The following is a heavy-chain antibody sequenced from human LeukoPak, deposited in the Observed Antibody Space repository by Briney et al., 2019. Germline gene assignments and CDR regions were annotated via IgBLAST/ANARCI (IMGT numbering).Heavy chain of an antibody. J-gene: IGHJ5*02. CDR1: GYSISSGYY. V-gene: IGHV4-61*01. CDR3: ASSHYDFWSGYFDP. CDR2: IYYSGST. Sequence: PSETLSLTCTVSGYSISSGYYWSWIRQPPGKGLEWIGYIYYSGSTNYNPSLKSRVTISVDTSKNQFSPKLSSVTAADTAVYYCASSHYDFWSGYFDPWGQGTLVTVSS. D-gene: IGHD3-3*01.